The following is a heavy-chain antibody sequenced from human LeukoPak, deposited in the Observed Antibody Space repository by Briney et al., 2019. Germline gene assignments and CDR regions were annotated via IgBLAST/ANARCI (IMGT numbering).Heavy chain of an antibody. D-gene: IGHD1-1*01. CDR2: IYPGNSDT. CDR1: GYSFTTYW. J-gene: IGHJ1*01. Sequence: GESLKISSRASGYSFTTYWIGCVRQMPGKGLEWMGIIYPGNSDTRYRPSFQGQVTISADKSISTAYLQRNSLKASDTAMYYCARRSKVRGIDEYVLHWGQGTLVTVSS. CDR3: ARRSKVRGIDEYVLH. V-gene: IGHV5-51*01.